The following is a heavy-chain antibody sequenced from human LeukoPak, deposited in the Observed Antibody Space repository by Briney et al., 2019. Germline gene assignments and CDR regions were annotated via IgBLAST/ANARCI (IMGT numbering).Heavy chain of an antibody. D-gene: IGHD3-10*02. CDR3: AKGLSQYYVGCFDY. CDR2: INPNSGGT. Sequence: ASVKVSCKASEYTFTGYYMHWVRQAPGQGLEWMGWINPNSGGTNYAQKFQGRVTMTRDTSISTAYMELSSLRSDDTAVYYCAKGLSQYYVGCFDYWGQGTLVTVSS. CDR1: EYTFTGYY. J-gene: IGHJ4*02. V-gene: IGHV1-2*02.